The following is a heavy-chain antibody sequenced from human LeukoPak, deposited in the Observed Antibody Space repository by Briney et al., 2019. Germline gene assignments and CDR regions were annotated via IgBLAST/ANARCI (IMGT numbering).Heavy chain of an antibody. CDR2: IYPGDSGP. D-gene: IGHD3-16*01. CDR1: GYSFTSYC. J-gene: IGHJ3*01. Sequence: GEYPKISCKVSGYSFTSYCLGWVRQMPGKGLEWMGIIYPGDSGPTYRLSFQGQVTISVDKSTNTTYLQWSSLQPSHIDMQYCVTIGDRLLLQDDVFDVWGQGTRVTVST. V-gene: IGHV5-51*01. CDR3: VTIGDRLLLQDDVFDV.